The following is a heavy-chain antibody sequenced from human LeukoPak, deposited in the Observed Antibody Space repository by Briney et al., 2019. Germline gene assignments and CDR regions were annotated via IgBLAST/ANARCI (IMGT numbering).Heavy chain of an antibody. V-gene: IGHV5-51*01. J-gene: IGHJ1*01. Sequence: GESLKISCKDSPYYFINFWIGWVRQFPGKGREWMGIIYPADSDTRYNPSFQGHVTISADWSASTAYLQWHSLKASDTAIYYCARGINDEYFQSWGQGTLVTVSS. CDR1: PYYFINFW. CDR2: IYPADSDT. D-gene: IGHD2/OR15-2a*01. CDR3: ARGINDEYFQS.